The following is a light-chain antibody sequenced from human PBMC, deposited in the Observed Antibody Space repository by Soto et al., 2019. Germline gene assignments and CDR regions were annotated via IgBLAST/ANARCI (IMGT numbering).Light chain of an antibody. J-gene: IGKJ1*01. CDR3: QQYKNWT. CDR2: GAS. Sequence: EIVMTQSPATLSVSPGERATLSCRASQSVSSNLAWYQQKPGQPPRLLIYGASTRATGVPARFSGSGSGTEFTLTISSLQSEDFAVYYCQQYKNWTFGQGTKVEIK. V-gene: IGKV3-15*01. CDR1: QSVSSN.